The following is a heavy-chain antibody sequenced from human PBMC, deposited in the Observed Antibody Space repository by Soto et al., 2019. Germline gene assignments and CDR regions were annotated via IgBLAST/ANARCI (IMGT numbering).Heavy chain of an antibody. CDR2: IYYSGST. V-gene: IGHV4-31*03. D-gene: IGHD2-21*02. Sequence: QVQLQESGPGLVKPSQTLSLTCTVSGGSIRSGGYYWSCIRQHPGKGLEWIGYIYYSGSTYYNPSLKSRVTVSVHTSKNQLLEELSVVTAAGTAVYSCASSGEAFCGGDCSVYGGQGPLDAVSS. CDR1: GGSIRSGGYY. J-gene: IGHJ4*02. CDR3: ASSGEAFCGGDCSVY.